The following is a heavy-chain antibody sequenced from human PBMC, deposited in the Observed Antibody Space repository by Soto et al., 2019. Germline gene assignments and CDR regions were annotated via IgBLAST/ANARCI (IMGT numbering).Heavy chain of an antibody. V-gene: IGHV1-18*01. CDR3: ARGLRSRFPGYCSSPSCFPDF. CDR1: GYTFTSYG. J-gene: IGHJ4*02. Sequence: ASVKVSCKASGYTFTSYGISWVRQAPGQGLEWMGWISAYNGNTNYAQKLQGRVTMTRDTSTSTAYMEMSRLRSDDTAVYYCARGLRSRFPGYCSSPSCFPDFWGQGTQVTVSS. D-gene: IGHD2-2*01. CDR2: ISAYNGNT.